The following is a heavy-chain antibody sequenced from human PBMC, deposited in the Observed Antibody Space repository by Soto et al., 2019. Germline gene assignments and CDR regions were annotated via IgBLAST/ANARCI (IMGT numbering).Heavy chain of an antibody. CDR1: GFTFRSYS. V-gene: IGHV3-48*02. CDR2: ISISSRTI. CDR3: ARDNGIAGSFDP. J-gene: IGHJ5*02. D-gene: IGHD6-13*01. Sequence: GGSLRLSCAASGFTFRSYSMNWVRQAPGKGLEWVSYISISSRTIYYADSVKGRLTISRDDAKNSLYLQMNSLRDEDTSVYYCARDNGIAGSFDPWGQGTLVTVPS.